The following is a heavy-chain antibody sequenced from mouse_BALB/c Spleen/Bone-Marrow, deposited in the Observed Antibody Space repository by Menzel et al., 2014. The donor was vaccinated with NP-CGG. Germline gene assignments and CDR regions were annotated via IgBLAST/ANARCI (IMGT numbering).Heavy chain of an antibody. D-gene: IGHD4-1*01. CDR3: ARDEEGAGTGLYAMDY. Sequence: VQLVESGPGLVAPSQCLSITCTASGFSLTGYGVYWVRQPPGEGLGWLGKILGGGSKEYNSVLKSRLTISKNNSKSQVFLKMNSLQTDDTARYYCARDEEGAGTGLYAMDYWGQGTSVTVSS. CDR2: ILGGGSK. J-gene: IGHJ4*01. V-gene: IGHV2-6-7*01. CDR1: GFSLTGYG.